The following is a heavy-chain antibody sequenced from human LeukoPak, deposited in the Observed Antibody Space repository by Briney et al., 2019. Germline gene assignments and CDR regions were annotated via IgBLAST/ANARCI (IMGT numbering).Heavy chain of an antibody. CDR2: INHSGST. D-gene: IGHD3-3*01. CDR3: ARLRRGGWFDP. Sequence: PGGSLRLSCAASGFTFSSYSMNWVRQAPGKGLEWIGEINHSGSTNYNPSLKSRVTISVDTSKNQFSLKLSSVTAADTAVYYCARLRRGGWFDPWGQGTLVTVSS. J-gene: IGHJ5*02. CDR1: GFTFSSYS. V-gene: IGHV4-34*01.